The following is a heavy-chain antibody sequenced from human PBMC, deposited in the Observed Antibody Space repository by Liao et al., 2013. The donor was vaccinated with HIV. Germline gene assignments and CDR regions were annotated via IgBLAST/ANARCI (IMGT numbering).Heavy chain of an antibody. V-gene: IGHV4-59*01. Sequence: VQLQESGPGLVKPSESLSLTCTVSGGSISPYYWSWIRQPPGRGLEWIGYIPYSGNTNYNPSLKSRVTISLDTSKNQFSLKLSSVTAADTAVYYCASVGVKSYGYYFDDWGQGTLVTVSS. CDR1: GGSISPYY. CDR2: IPYSGNT. J-gene: IGHJ4*02. D-gene: IGHD3-16*01. CDR3: ASVGVKSYGYYFDD.